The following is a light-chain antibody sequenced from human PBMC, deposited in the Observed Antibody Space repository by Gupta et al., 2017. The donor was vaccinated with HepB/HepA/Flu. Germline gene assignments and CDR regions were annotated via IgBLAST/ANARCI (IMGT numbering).Light chain of an antibody. V-gene: IGLV2-14*03. CDR2: DVS. CDR1: SSDVGGYNH. Sequence: GTSSDVGGYNHVSWYQQHPGKAPKLLILDVSNRPSGVSNRFSGSKSGNTASLTISGLQAEDEADYYCSSYTDTTTLVIFGGGTKVTVL. CDR3: SSYTDTTTLVI. J-gene: IGLJ2*01.